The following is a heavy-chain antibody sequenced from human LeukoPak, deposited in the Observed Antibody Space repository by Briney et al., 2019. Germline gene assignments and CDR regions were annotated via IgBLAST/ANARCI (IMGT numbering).Heavy chain of an antibody. CDR3: ARHYPYSRISRAYFGMDV. J-gene: IGHJ6*02. V-gene: IGHV4-59*08. CDR1: GGSISSYC. Sequence: KPSETLSLTCTVSGGSISSYCWSWIRQPPGKGLEWIGYIYDNGRTNCNPSLKSRVTISVDTSKSQFSLDLSSVTAADTAVYYCARHYPYSRISRAYFGMDVWGQGTTVTVSS. D-gene: IGHD1-26*01. CDR2: IYDNGRT.